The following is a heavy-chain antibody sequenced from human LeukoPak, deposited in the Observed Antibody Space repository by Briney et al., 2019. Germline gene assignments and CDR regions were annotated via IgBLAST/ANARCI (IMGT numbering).Heavy chain of an antibody. V-gene: IGHV4-61*05. CDR1: GGSISSSSYY. D-gene: IGHD3-3*01. Sequence: SETLSLTCTVSGGSISSSSYYWSWIRQSPGKGLEWIGFISYSGNTKYNPSLKSRVTISLDTSKSQFSLRLSSVTAADTAVYYCARGKGYYDFWSGYYRTKWFDPWGQGTLVTVSS. CDR3: ARGKGYYDFWSGYYRTKWFDP. CDR2: ISYSGNT. J-gene: IGHJ5*02.